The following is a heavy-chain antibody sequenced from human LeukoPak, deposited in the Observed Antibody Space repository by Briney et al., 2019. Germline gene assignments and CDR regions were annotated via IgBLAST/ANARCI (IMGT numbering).Heavy chain of an antibody. J-gene: IGHJ4*02. V-gene: IGHV4-59*01. Sequence: SETQSPTCTVSGGSISSYCWNWIRQSPGKRLEWIGYIYYNGNRAYNPSLKSRVSISVDTSKNQFSLKLSSVTAADTAVYYCARGGLPSNNWQLRYGGQGSLVSVSS. CDR1: GGSISSYC. CDR3: ARGGLPSNNWQLRY. D-gene: IGHD1-1*01. CDR2: IYYNGNR.